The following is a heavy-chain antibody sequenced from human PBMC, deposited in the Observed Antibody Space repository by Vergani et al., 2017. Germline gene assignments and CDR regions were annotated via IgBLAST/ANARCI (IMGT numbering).Heavy chain of an antibody. D-gene: IGHD2-2*01. CDR2: IYSGGSST. Sequence: EVQLVESGGGLVKPGGSLRLSCAASGFTFSSYSMNWVRQAPGKGLEWVSVIYSGGSSTYYADSVKGRFTISRDNSKNTLYLQMNSLRAEDTAVYYCAKDRDIVVVPAKDYMDVWGKGTTVTVSS. J-gene: IGHJ6*03. CDR3: AKDRDIVVVPAKDYMDV. V-gene: IGHV3-23*03. CDR1: GFTFSSYS.